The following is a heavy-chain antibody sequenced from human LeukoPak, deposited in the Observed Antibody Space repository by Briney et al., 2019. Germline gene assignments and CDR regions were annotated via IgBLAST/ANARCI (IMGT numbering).Heavy chain of an antibody. CDR2: IFHSGSG. CDR3: ARVVASTSIDS. CDR1: GYSNISDYF. V-gene: IGHV4-38-2*02. D-gene: IGHD2-15*01. J-gene: IGHJ4*02. Sequence: PSETLSLTRSVSGYSNISDYFWGRARHPPGNGPEGIGRIFHSGSGYYTPSLNTRVTISIDPSKNRFSLKLTSVTAADTAIYYCARVVASTSIDSWGQGTLVTVSS.